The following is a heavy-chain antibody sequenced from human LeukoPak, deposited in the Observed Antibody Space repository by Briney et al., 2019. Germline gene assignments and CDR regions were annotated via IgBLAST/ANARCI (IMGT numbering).Heavy chain of an antibody. J-gene: IGHJ5*02. CDR1: GYTFTELS. V-gene: IGHV1-24*01. CDR2: FDPEEGET. CDR3: ARQPNYGGNSGWFDP. D-gene: IGHD4-23*01. Sequence: EASVKVSCKTSGYTFTELSMQWVRQAPGKGLEWMGGFDPEEGETIYAQKFQGRATMTADTSTDTAYMELSSLRSEDTAVYYCARQPNYGGNSGWFDPWGQGTLVTVSS.